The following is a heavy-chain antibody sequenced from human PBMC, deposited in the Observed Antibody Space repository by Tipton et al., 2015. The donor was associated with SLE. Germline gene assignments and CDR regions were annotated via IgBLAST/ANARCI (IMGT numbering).Heavy chain of an antibody. V-gene: IGHV3-30*02. CDR1: GFTFSSYG. CDR3: AKGPGRNRSGLAIFGVAQSPDGMDV. CDR2: IRYDGSNK. D-gene: IGHD3-3*01. Sequence: SLRLSCAASGFTFSSYGMHWVRQAPGKGLEWVAFIRYDGSNKYYADSVKGRFTISRDNSKNTLYLQMNSLRAEDTAVYYCAKGPGRNRSGLAIFGVAQSPDGMDVWGQGTTVTVSS. J-gene: IGHJ6*02.